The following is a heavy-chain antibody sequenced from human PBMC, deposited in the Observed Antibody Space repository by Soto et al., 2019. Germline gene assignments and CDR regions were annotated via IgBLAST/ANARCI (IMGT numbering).Heavy chain of an antibody. CDR2: ISSSGTTI. D-gene: IGHD3-22*01. CDR1: GFTFSDNY. CDR3: ARGHDRRVVVGTFDF. J-gene: IGHJ5*01. V-gene: IGHV3-11*01. Sequence: GGSLRLSCAASGFTFSDNYMSWIRRAPGKGLEWVSYISSSGTTIYYGDSVKGRFTISRDNAKNSLYLQMNSLRAEDTAIYYCARGHDRRVVVGTFDFWGQGTPVTVSS.